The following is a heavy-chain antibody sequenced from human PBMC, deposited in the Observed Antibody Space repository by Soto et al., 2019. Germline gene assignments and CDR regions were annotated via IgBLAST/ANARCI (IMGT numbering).Heavy chain of an antibody. CDR3: ARFRLLKYYFDY. CDR1: GGSISSSNW. V-gene: IGHV4-4*02. Sequence: SETLSLTCAVSGGSISSSNWWSWVRQPPGKGLEWIGEIYYSGSTNYNPSLKSRVTISVDKSKNQFSLKLSSVTAADTAVYYCARFRLLKYYFDYWGQGTLVTVSS. D-gene: IGHD2-15*01. CDR2: IYYSGST. J-gene: IGHJ4*02.